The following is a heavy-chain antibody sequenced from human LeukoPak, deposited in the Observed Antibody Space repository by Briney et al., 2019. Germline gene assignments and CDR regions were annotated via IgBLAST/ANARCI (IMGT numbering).Heavy chain of an antibody. CDR2: MRSKTQNYAT. CDR3: TNYDDSSDLWGY. J-gene: IGHJ4*02. D-gene: IGHD3-22*01. CDR1: GFTFSDSG. V-gene: IGHV3-73*01. Sequence: GGSLKLSCAASGFTFSDSGMHWVRQAPGKGLEWVGRMRSKTQNYATAYAASVKGRFTIPRDDSKNTAFLQMNSLKTEDTAVYYCTNYDDSSDLWGYWGQGTLVTVSS.